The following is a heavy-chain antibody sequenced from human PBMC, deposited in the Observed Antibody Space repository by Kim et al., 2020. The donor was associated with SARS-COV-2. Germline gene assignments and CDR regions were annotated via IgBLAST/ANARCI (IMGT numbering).Heavy chain of an antibody. CDR2: IYNSGTT. CDR1: GGSIIDYS. Sequence: SETLSLTCTVSGGSIIDYSWNWIRQPPGKGLEWIANIYNSGTTSSHPSLGSRVTISVDTSKNQFSLRLSSVTDADTAVYYCAKSLAVAGRFGFDYWGQGALVTVSS. J-gene: IGHJ4*02. V-gene: IGHV4-59*03. D-gene: IGHD6-19*01. CDR3: AKSLAVAGRFGFDY.